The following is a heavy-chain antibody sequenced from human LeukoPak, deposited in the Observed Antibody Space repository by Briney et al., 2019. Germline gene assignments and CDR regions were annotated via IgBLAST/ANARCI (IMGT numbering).Heavy chain of an antibody. CDR3: ASLLRFLEWLDY. D-gene: IGHD3-3*01. J-gene: IGHJ4*02. CDR2: ISSSGSTI. V-gene: IGHV3-48*03. CDR1: GFTFSSYE. Sequence: GGSLRLSCAASGFTFSSYEMNWVRQAPGKGLEWVSYISSSGSTIYYADSMKGRFTISRDNAKNSLYLQMNSLRAEDTAVYYCASLLRFLEWLDYWGQGTLVTVSS.